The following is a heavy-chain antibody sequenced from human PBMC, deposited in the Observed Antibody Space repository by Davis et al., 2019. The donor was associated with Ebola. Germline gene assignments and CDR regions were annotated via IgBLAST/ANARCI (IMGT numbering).Heavy chain of an antibody. V-gene: IGHV3-23*01. CDR3: AKDHSTYCTNGVCYPHYFDY. D-gene: IGHD2-8*01. CDR1: GFIFSSYG. J-gene: IGHJ4*02. Sequence: GESLKISCAASGFIFSSYGMTWVRQAPGKGLQWVSGISGSGGGTDYADSVKGRFTISRDNSKNTLYLQMNSLRAEDTAVYYCAKDHSTYCTNGVCYPHYFDYWGQGTLVTVSS. CDR2: ISGSGGGT.